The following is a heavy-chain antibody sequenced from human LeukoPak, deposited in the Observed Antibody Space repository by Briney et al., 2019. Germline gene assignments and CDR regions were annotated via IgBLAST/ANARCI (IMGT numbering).Heavy chain of an antibody. V-gene: IGHV4-61*02. CDR3: ARILAAPYWFDP. D-gene: IGHD2-15*01. Sequence: PSETLSLTCSVSGYSISSGYYWGWIRQPAGKGLEWIGRIYTSGSTNYNPSLKSRVTISVDTSKNQFSLKLSSVTAADTAVYYCARILAAPYWFDPWGQGTLVTVSS. CDR2: IYTSGST. J-gene: IGHJ5*02. CDR1: GYSISSGYY.